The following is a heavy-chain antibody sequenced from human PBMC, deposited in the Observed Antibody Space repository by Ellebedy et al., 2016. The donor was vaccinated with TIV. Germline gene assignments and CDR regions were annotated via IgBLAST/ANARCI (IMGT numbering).Heavy chain of an antibody. CDR1: GGSIGSYY. D-gene: IGHD3-22*01. CDR3: ARTDYYDSSGLFDY. V-gene: IGHV4-59*01. J-gene: IGHJ4*02. Sequence: MPSETLSLTCTVSGGSIGSYYWSWIRQPPGKGLEWIGYISYSGSTNYNPSLKSRVTISVDTSKNQFSLKLSSVTAADTAVYYCARTDYYDSSGLFDYWGQGTLVTVSS. CDR2: ISYSGST.